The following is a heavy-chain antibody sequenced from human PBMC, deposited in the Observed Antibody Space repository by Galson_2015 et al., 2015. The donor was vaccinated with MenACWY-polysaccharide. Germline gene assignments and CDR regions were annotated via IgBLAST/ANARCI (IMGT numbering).Heavy chain of an antibody. V-gene: IGHV4-39*01. Sequence: SETLSLTCTVSGGSVVSSHSYWGWIRQPPGKGLEWIGSTHYSGSTYYNPSLKSRVTMSVDTSKNQISLKLSSVTAEDTAVYFCAGRGAWNSPSDLWGQGTRVTVSS. D-gene: IGHD1-7*01. CDR2: THYSGST. CDR1: GGSVVSSHSY. CDR3: AGRGAWNSPSDL. J-gene: IGHJ5*02.